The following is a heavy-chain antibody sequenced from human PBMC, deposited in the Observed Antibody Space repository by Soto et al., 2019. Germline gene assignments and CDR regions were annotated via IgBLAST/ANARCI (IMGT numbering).Heavy chain of an antibody. Sequence: GGSLRLSCAASGFTFSSYTMSWVRQAPGKGLEWVSAISGSGGSTYYADSVKGRFTISRDNSKNTLYLQMNSLRAEDTAVYYCAKVRYFDWLFLFDYWGQGTLVTVSS. J-gene: IGHJ4*02. V-gene: IGHV3-23*01. D-gene: IGHD3-9*01. CDR1: GFTFSSYT. CDR3: AKVRYFDWLFLFDY. CDR2: ISGSGGST.